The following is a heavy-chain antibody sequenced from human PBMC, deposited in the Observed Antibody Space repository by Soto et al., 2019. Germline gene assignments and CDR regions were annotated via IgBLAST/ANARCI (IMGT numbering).Heavy chain of an antibody. Sequence: QVQLQQWGAGLLKASETLSLTCGVDGGSVSKYYWSWIRQPPGKGLGWIGEVSNYNPSLKSRVSILVDTSKNQVSLTLASATAADTAVYYCARKHYSGFDVWGQGVLVTVSS. CDR2: VS. CDR1: GGSVSKYY. J-gene: IGHJ4*02. CDR3: ARKHYSGFDV. V-gene: IGHV4-34*01. D-gene: IGHD4-4*01.